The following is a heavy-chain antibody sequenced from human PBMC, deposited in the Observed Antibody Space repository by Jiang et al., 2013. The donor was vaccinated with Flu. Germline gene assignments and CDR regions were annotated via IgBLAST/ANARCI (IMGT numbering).Heavy chain of an antibody. Sequence: GPGLVKPSQTLSLTCAISGDSVSSNSAAWNWIRQSPSRGLEWLGRTYYRSKWYNDYAVSVKSRITINPDTSKNQFSLLMNSVTPEDTAVYYCARTTVIAGFNYYGIDVWGQGTTVTVSS. CDR3: ARTTVIAGFNYYGIDV. CDR2: TYYRSKWYN. CDR1: GDSVSSNSAA. D-gene: IGHD4-17*01. V-gene: IGHV6-1*01. J-gene: IGHJ6*02.